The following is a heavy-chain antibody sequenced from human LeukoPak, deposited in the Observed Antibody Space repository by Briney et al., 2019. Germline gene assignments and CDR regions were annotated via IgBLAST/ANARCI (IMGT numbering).Heavy chain of an antibody. CDR2: ISWNSGNM. CDR1: GFTFDDYA. V-gene: IGHV3-9*01. CDR3: AKGVHDSGSHPQGTFDI. D-gene: IGHD1-26*01. J-gene: IGHJ3*02. Sequence: KTGGSLRLSCAASGFTFDDYAMHWVRQAPGKGLEWVSGISWNSGNMAYADSVKGRFTISRDNAKNSLYLQMNSLRADDTALYYCAKGVHDSGSHPQGTFDIWGQGTMVTVSS.